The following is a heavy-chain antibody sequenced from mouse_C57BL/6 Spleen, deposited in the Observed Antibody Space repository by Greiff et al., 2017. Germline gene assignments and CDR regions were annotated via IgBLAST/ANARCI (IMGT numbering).Heavy chain of an antibody. D-gene: IGHD2-4*01. CDR1: GYTFTSYW. Sequence: QVQLKQPGAELVKPGASVKLSCKASGYTFTSYWMHWVKQRPGQGLEWIGMIHPNSGSTNYNEKFKNKATLTVDKSSSTAYMQLSSLTSEDSAVYSCARWDDYDLRVAYWGQGTPVTVSA. CDR2: IHPNSGST. J-gene: IGHJ3*01. V-gene: IGHV1-64*01. CDR3: ARWDDYDLRVAY.